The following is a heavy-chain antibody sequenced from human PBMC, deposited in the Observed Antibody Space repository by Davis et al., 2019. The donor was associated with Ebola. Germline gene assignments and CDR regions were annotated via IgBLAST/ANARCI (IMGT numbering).Heavy chain of an antibody. J-gene: IGHJ5*02. CDR1: GYTFTSYG. Sequence: AASVTVSCKASGYTFTSYGISWVRQAPGQGLEWMGWFSAYNGNTNYAQKLQGRVTMTTDTSTSTAYMELRSLRSDDTAVYYCATDIRSGWFDPWGQGTLVTVSS. CDR2: FSAYNGNT. V-gene: IGHV1-18*01. CDR3: ATDIRSGWFDP. D-gene: IGHD3-10*01.